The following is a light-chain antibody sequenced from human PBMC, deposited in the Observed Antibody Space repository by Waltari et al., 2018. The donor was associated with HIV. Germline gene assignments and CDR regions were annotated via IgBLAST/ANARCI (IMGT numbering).Light chain of an antibody. CDR3: CSYAGSSTHV. Sequence: QSALTQPASVSGSPGQSITISCTGTSSDVGNYNVVSWYQQHPGKAPKLRIYEVSKRPSGVSNRFSGSKSGNTASLTISGLQAEDEADYYCCSYAGSSTHVFGTGTKVTVL. CDR2: EVS. J-gene: IGLJ1*01. V-gene: IGLV2-23*02. CDR1: SSDVGNYNV.